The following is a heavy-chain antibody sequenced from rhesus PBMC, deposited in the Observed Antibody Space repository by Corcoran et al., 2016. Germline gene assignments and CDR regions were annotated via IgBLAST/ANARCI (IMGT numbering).Heavy chain of an antibody. V-gene: IGHV4-173*01. CDR3: VRLIAAGPLDYFDF. CDR2: ISGSSGSP. J-gene: IGHJ4*01. Sequence: QLQLQESGPGLVKPSETLSLTCAVSGGSISNNYWSWIRQPPGKGLVCIGRISGSSGSPDYSPSLKSRVTISAGTSKNQFSLVLSSVTAADTAVYYCVRLIAAGPLDYFDFWGQGVLVTVSS. D-gene: IGHD6-13*01. CDR1: GGSISNNY.